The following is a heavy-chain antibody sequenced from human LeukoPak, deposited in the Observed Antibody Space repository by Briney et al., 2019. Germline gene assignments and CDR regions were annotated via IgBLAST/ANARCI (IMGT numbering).Heavy chain of an antibody. D-gene: IGHD6-13*01. CDR2: FSGSGGST. CDR3: ASLSSWYYFDY. J-gene: IGHJ4*02. Sequence: GGSLRLSCASSGFTFSSYAMSGVRQAPGKGLEWVSVFSGSGGSTYYADSVKGRFTISRDNSKNTLYLQMNSLRAEDTAVYYCASLSSWYYFDYWGQGTLVTVSS. CDR1: GFTFSSYA. V-gene: IGHV3-23*01.